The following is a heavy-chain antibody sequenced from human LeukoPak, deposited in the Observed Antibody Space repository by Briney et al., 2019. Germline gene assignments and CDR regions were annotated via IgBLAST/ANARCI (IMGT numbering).Heavy chain of an antibody. J-gene: IGHJ4*02. CDR1: GFTFDDYA. CDR2: ISWNSGSI. CDR3: AKVMVRRVIYGPFDY. D-gene: IGHD3-10*01. V-gene: IGHV3-9*01. Sequence: GRSLRLSCAASGFTFDDYAMHWVRQAPGKGLEWVSGISWNSGSIGYADSVKGRFTISRDNAKNSLYLQMNSLRAEDTALYYCAKVMVRRVIYGPFDYWGQGTLVTVSS.